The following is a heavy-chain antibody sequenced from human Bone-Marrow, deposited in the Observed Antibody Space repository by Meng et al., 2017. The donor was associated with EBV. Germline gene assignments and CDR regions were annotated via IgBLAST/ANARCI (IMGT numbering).Heavy chain of an antibody. CDR2: IFYGGST. D-gene: IGHD3-10*01. Sequence: QLQESGPSLVKPSGTLSLTCVVSGGSIRSSNWWSWVRQPPGKGLEWIGEIFYGGSTNYNPSLESRVTISVDKSKNQFSLKLSSVTAADTAVYYCAAGFRELVRSRDYWGQGTLSPSPQ. CDR3: AAGFRELVRSRDY. J-gene: IGHJ4*02. CDR1: GGSIRSSNW. V-gene: IGHV4-4*02.